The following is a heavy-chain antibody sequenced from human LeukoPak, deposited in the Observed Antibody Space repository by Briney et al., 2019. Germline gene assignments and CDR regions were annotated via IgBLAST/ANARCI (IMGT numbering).Heavy chain of an antibody. V-gene: IGHV3-21*01. CDR1: GFTFSSYS. D-gene: IGHD3-22*01. Sequence: GVSVRLSCAASGFTFSSYSMNWVRQAPGKGLEWVSSISSSSSDIYYANSVKGRFTISRDNAKNSPYLQMNSLRAEDTAVYYCARDRAYDPCALDYWGQGTLVTVSS. CDR2: ISSSSSDI. J-gene: IGHJ4*02. CDR3: ARDRAYDPCALDY.